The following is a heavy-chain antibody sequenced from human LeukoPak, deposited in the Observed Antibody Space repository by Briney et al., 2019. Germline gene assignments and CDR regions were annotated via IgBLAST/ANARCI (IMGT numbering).Heavy chain of an antibody. D-gene: IGHD3-10*01. CDR1: GFTFSSYG. Sequence: GRSLRLSCAASGFTFSSYGMHWVRQAPGKGLEWVAVIWYDGSNTYYADSVKGRFTISRDNSKNTLYLQMNSLRDEDTAVYYCARDRTPYGSASSLGLDAFDIWGQGTMVTVSS. V-gene: IGHV3-33*01. J-gene: IGHJ3*02. CDR2: IWYDGSNT. CDR3: ARDRTPYGSASSLGLDAFDI.